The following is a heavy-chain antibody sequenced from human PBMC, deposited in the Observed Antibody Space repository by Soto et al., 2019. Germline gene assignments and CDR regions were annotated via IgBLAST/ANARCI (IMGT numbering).Heavy chain of an antibody. CDR3: ARDLVGVRMEVPATPGYSSSWYRIRSLDYYYGMDV. CDR2: IIPIFGTA. J-gene: IGHJ6*02. CDR1: GGTFSSYA. D-gene: IGHD6-13*01. V-gene: IGHV1-69*01. Sequence: QVQLVQSGAEVKKPGSSVKVSCKASGGTFSSYAISWVRQAPGQGLEWMGGIIPIFGTANYAQKFQGRVMITADESTSTAYMELSSLRSEDTAVYYCARDLVGVRMEVPATPGYSSSWYRIRSLDYYYGMDVWGQGTTVTVSS.